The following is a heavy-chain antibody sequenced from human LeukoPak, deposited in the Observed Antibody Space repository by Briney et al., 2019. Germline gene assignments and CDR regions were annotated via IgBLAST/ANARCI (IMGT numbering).Heavy chain of an antibody. V-gene: IGHV3-33*01. CDR3: ARDQRQDYFDY. CDR1: GFTYSSYG. Sequence: GSLRLSCAASGFTYSSYGMHWVRHAPGKGLEWVAVIWYDGSNKYYADSVKGRFTISRDNSKNTLYLQMNSLRAEDTAVYYCARDQRQDYFDYWGQGTLVTVSS. CDR2: IWYDGSNK. J-gene: IGHJ4*02.